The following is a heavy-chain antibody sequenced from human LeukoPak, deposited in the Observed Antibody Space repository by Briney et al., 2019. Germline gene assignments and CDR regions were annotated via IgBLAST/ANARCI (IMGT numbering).Heavy chain of an antibody. CDR1: GFTFSSYA. CDR3: AKDYYYDSSGYYCYFDY. Sequence: PGGSLRLSCAASGFTFSSYAMSRVRQAPGKGLEWVSAISGSGGSTYYADSVKGRFTISRDNSKNTLYLQMNSLRAEDTAVYYCAKDYYYDSSGYYCYFDYWGQGTLVTVSS. V-gene: IGHV3-23*01. D-gene: IGHD3-22*01. J-gene: IGHJ4*02. CDR2: ISGSGGST.